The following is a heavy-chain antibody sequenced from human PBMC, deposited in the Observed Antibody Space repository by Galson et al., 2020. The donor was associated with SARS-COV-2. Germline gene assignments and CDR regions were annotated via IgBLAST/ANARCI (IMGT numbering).Heavy chain of an antibody. CDR1: GDSVSSNSAA. Sequence: SQTLSLTCAISGDSVSSNSAAWNWIRQSPSRGLEWLGRTYYRSKWYNDYTVSVKSRITINPDTSKNQFSLQLNSVTPEDTAVYYCASEDIVVVTAAPGVYYYYGMDVWGQGTTVTVSS. V-gene: IGHV6-1*01. D-gene: IGHD2-2*01. CDR3: ASEDIVVVTAAPGVYYYYGMDV. J-gene: IGHJ6*02. CDR2: TYYRSKWYN.